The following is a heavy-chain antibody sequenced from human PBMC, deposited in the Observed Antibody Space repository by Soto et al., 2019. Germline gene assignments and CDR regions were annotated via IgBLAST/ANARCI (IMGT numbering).Heavy chain of an antibody. D-gene: IGHD3-3*01. Sequence: ASVKVSCKASGYTFTSYAMHWVRQAPGQRLEWMGWINAGNGNTKYSQKFQGRVTITRDTSASTAYMELSSLRSEDTAVYYCARGTTVLRFLEWLFLDDWGQGILVTVSS. V-gene: IGHV1-3*01. CDR3: ARGTTVLRFLEWLFLDD. J-gene: IGHJ4*02. CDR1: GYTFTSYA. CDR2: INAGNGNT.